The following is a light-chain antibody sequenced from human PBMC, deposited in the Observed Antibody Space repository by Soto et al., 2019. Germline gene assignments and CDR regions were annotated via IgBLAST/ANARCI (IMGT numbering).Light chain of an antibody. CDR1: QSVNSRY. CDR2: GAS. V-gene: IGKV3-20*01. Sequence: EIVLTQSPGTLSLSPGERATLSCRASQSVNSRYFAWYQQKPGQAPRLLIYGASSRPTGIPDRITGSGSGTDFTLTISRLEPEDFAVYYCQQGGSSLTFGQGTRLEIK. CDR3: QQGGSSLT. J-gene: IGKJ5*01.